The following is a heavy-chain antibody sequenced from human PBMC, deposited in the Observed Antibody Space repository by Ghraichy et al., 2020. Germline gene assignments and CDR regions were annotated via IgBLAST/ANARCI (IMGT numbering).Heavy chain of an antibody. CDR3: ARETGYGSGSYSLGY. CDR1: GFTFSSYA. J-gene: IGHJ4*02. D-gene: IGHD3-10*01. V-gene: IGHV3-30*04. CDR2: ISYDGSNK. Sequence: GGSLRLSCAASGFTFSSYAMHWVRQAPGKGLEWVAVISYDGSNKYYADSVKGRFTISRDNSKNTLYLQMNSLRAEDTAVYYCARETGYGSGSYSLGYWGQGTLVTVSS.